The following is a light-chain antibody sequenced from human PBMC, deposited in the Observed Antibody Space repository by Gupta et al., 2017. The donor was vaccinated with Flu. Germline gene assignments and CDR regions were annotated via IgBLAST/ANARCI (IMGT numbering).Light chain of an antibody. V-gene: IGKV2-28*01. CDR2: LGS. J-gene: IGKJ1*01. CDR1: QSLLHSNGYKY. CDR3: MQALQTPRT. Sequence: DIVMTQSPLSLPVSPGEPASISCRSSQSLLHSNGYKYLDWYLQKPGQSPQLLIYLGSYRASGVPDRFSGSGSGTDFTLKISRVEAEDVGVYYCMQALQTPRTFGQGTKVEIK.